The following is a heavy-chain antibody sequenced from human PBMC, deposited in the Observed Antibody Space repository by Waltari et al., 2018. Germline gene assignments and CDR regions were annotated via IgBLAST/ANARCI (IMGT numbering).Heavy chain of an antibody. V-gene: IGHV3-48*04. CDR2: ISSSSSTI. CDR1: GFTFSSYS. D-gene: IGHD3-16*01. CDR3: ASCRGAPLGFFDY. J-gene: IGHJ4*02. Sequence: EVQLVESGGGLVQPGGSLRLSCAASGFTFSSYSMNWVRQAPGKGLEWVSYISSSSSTIYYADSVKGRFTISRDNAKNSLYLQMNSLRAEDTAVYYCASCRGAPLGFFDYWGQGTLVTVSS.